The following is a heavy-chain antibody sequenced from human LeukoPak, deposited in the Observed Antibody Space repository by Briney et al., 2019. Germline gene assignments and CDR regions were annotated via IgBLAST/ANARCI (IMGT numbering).Heavy chain of an antibody. CDR1: GFTVSSNY. Sequence: GSLRLSCAASGFTVSSNYMSWVRQAPGKGLEWVSVIYSGGSTYYADSVKGRFTISRHNSKNTLYLQMNSLRAEDTAVYYCARNPCSGGSCYYWFDPWGQGTLVTVSS. V-gene: IGHV3-53*04. CDR3: ARNPCSGGSCYYWFDP. D-gene: IGHD2-15*01. CDR2: IYSGGST. J-gene: IGHJ5*02.